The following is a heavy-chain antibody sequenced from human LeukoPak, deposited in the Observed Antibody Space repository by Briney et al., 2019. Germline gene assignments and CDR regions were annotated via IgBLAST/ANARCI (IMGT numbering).Heavy chain of an antibody. Sequence: ASVKVSCKASGYTFTSYDINWVRQATGQGLEWMGWMNPNSGNTGYAQKFQGRVTMTRNTSISTAYIELSSLRSEDTAVYYCARGMFRLAAGPVPSYYWGQGTLVTVSS. D-gene: IGHD6-6*01. CDR2: MNPNSGNT. CDR3: ARGMFRLAAGPVPSYY. V-gene: IGHV1-8*01. J-gene: IGHJ4*02. CDR1: GYTFTSYD.